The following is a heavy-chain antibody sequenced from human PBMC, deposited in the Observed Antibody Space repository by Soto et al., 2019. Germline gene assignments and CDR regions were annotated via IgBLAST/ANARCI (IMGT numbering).Heavy chain of an antibody. V-gene: IGHV1-18*01. J-gene: IGHJ6*03. CDR1: GYTFTSYG. CDR2: ISAYNGNT. D-gene: IGHD3-3*01. Sequence: ASVKVSCKASGYTFTSYGISWVRQAPGQGLEWIGWISAYNGNTNYAQKLQGRVTMTTDTSTSTAYMELRSLRSDDTAVYYCARGVTIFGVVIHKDYYYYYMDVWGKGTTVTVSS. CDR3: ARGVTIFGVVIHKDYYYYYMDV.